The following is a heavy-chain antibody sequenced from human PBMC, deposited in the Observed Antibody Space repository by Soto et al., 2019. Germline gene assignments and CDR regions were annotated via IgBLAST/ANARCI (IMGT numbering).Heavy chain of an antibody. V-gene: IGHV3-21*01. CDR3: ARDLKPAAIARYFDY. CDR2: ISSSSSYI. CDR1: GFTFSSYS. D-gene: IGHD2-2*01. J-gene: IGHJ4*02. Sequence: GGSLRLSCAASGFTFSSYSMNWVRQAPGKGLEWVSSISSSSSYIYYADSVKGRFTISRDNAKNSLYLQMNSLRAEDTAVYYCARDLKPAAIARYFDYWGQGTLVTVSS.